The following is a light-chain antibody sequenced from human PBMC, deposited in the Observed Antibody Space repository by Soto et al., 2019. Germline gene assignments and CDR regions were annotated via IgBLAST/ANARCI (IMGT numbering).Light chain of an antibody. CDR1: QSLSNNY. J-gene: IGKJ4*02. Sequence: EIVLTQSPGTLSLSPGDRATLSCRASQSLSNNYLAWYQQKSGQAPRLLIYGASRRATDIPDSFSGSGSGADFTLTITRLEPADVAVYFCQQYDTFPRTFGRGTNVE. CDR3: QQYDTFPRT. V-gene: IGKV3-20*01. CDR2: GAS.